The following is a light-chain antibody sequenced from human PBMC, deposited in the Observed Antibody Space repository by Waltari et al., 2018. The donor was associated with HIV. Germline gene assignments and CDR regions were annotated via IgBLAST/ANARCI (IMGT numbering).Light chain of an antibody. Sequence: QSALTQPASVSGSPGQSITISCTGTSSDVGSYNVFSWYQQHPGKAPKLMIYEDNKPPCGGANRFSGSKSGNTASLTISGLQAEDEADYYCCSYTGSTTWVFGGGTKLTVL. J-gene: IGLJ3*02. V-gene: IGLV2-23*01. CDR1: SSDVGSYNV. CDR2: EDN. CDR3: CSYTGSTTWV.